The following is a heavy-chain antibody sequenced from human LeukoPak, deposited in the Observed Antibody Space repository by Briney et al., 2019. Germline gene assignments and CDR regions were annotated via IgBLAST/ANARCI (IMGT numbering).Heavy chain of an antibody. CDR1: GFTFSNAW. J-gene: IGHJ6*03. CDR3: ARVADYGGYYYYMDV. D-gene: IGHD4-17*01. V-gene: IGHV3-21*01. CDR2: ISSSSSYI. Sequence: GGSLRLSCAASGFTFSNAWMGWVRQAPGKGLEWVSSISSSSSYIYYADSVKGRFTISRDNAKNSLYLQINSLRAEDTAVYYCARVADYGGYYYYMDVWGKGTTVTVSS.